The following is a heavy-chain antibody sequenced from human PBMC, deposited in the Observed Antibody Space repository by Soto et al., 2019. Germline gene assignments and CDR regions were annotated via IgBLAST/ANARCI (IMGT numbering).Heavy chain of an antibody. CDR1: GVTVSDYP. V-gene: IGHV3-30-3*02. CDR2: MFRDENNK. CDR3: AKSTAN. Sequence: QVQVVESGGGVVQPGRSLRLSCAVSGVTVSDYPLHWVRQAPGKGLEWVAVMFRDENNKRYAASVKGRFPISRDNSKNTLYLQMDSLRPDDTVVYYCAKSTANWGQGTLVTVSS. J-gene: IGHJ4*02.